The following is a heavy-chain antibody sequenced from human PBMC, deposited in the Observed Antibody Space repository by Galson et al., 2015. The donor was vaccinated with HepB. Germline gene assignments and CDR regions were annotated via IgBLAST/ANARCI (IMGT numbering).Heavy chain of an antibody. D-gene: IGHD5-18*01. CDR1: GYTLTELS. V-gene: IGHV1-24*01. J-gene: IGHJ4*02. CDR2: FDPEDGET. Sequence: SVKVSCKVSGYTLTELSMHWVRQAPGKGLEWMGGFDPEDGETICAQKFQGRVTMTEDTSTDTAYMELSSLRSEDTAVYYCATSGLWPNYYFDYWGQGTLVTVSS. CDR3: ATSGLWPNYYFDY.